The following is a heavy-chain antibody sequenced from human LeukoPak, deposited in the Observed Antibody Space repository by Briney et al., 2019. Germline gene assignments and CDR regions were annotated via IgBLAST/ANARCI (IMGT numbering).Heavy chain of an antibody. Sequence: PSETLSLTCTVSGGSISSYYWSWIRQPAGKGLEWIGRIYTSGSTNYNPSLKSRVTMSVDTSKNQFSLKLSSMTAADTAVYYCARDPDYGDYGGAYFDYWGQGTLVTVSS. J-gene: IGHJ4*02. D-gene: IGHD4-17*01. CDR3: ARDPDYGDYGGAYFDY. V-gene: IGHV4-4*07. CDR2: IYTSGST. CDR1: GGSISSYY.